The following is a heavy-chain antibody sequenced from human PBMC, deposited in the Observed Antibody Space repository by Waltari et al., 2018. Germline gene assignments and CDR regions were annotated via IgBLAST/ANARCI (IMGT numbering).Heavy chain of an antibody. CDR1: GFSFSTYV. J-gene: IGHJ4*02. CDR2: ISDAGGII. D-gene: IGHD7-27*01. CDR3: ARGSGVDS. Sequence: EVQLLESGGGLVQPGGSLRLSCAASGFSFSTYVMNWVRQAPGKGLEWVSSISDAGGIINYADSVKGRFTISRDNSKNTLYLQMNSLRVDDTAVYYCARGSGVDSWGQGTLVTIS. V-gene: IGHV3-23*01.